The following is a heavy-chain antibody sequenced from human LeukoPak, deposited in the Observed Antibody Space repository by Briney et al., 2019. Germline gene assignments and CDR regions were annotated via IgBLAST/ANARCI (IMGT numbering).Heavy chain of an antibody. CDR1: GLTVRNNY. D-gene: IGHD3-10*01. CDR2: VYSDGST. Sequence: GGSLRLSCAASGLTVRNNYMSWVRQAPGKGLEWVSVVYSDGSTYYEDSVKGRFTISRDTSKNTLSLQMNSLRVEDTAVYYCAREKGRGVISPYYDYWGQGTLVTVSS. V-gene: IGHV3-53*01. J-gene: IGHJ4*02. CDR3: AREKGRGVISPYYDY.